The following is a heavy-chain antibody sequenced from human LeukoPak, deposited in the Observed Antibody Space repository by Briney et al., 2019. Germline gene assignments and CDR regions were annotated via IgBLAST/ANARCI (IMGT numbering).Heavy chain of an antibody. D-gene: IGHD3-10*01. J-gene: IGHJ6*03. V-gene: IGHV4-59*01. CDR2: FFYSDST. Sequence: SSEILSLTCSVSGGSISNYYWSWIRQPPGKGLEWIGYFFYSDSTNYNPSLKSRVTISVDTSKNQFSLKLSSVTAADTAVYYCARGQSRATMIRGLKPYYYYMDVWGKGTTVIVSS. CDR3: ARGQSRATMIRGLKPYYYYMDV. CDR1: GGSISNYY.